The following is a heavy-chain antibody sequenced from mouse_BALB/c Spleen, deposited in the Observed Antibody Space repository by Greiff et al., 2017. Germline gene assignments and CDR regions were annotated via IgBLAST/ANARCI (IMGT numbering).Heavy chain of an antibody. J-gene: IGHJ2*01. D-gene: IGHD1-1*01. CDR3: ARVGLLPYYFDY. CDR2: ISYSGST. CDR1: GYSITSDYA. Sequence: EVQLQESGPGLVKPSQSLSLTCTVTGYSITSDYAWNWIRQFPGNQLEWMGYISYSGSTSYNPSLKSRISITRDTSKNQFFLQLNSVTTEDTATYYCARVGLLPYYFDYWGQGTTLTVSS. V-gene: IGHV3-2*02.